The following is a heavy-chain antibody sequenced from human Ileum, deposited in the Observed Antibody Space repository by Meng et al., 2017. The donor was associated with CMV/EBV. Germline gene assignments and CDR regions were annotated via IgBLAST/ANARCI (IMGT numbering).Heavy chain of an antibody. CDR1: GYNFIGYY. J-gene: IGHJ4*02. V-gene: IGHV1-2*02. D-gene: IGHD5-18*01. Sequence: QGHRGRSWAWVKKPWVSVRVSCKASGYNFIGYYMQWVRQAPGQGLEWMGWINPDNGGTNYAQKFQGRVTMTRDTSITTAYMELSRLRSDDTAIYYCAKYRYGLGFDYWGQGTLVTVSS. CDR3: AKYRYGLGFDY. CDR2: INPDNGGT.